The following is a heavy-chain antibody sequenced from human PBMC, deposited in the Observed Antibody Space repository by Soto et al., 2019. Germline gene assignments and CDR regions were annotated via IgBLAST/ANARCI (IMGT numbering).Heavy chain of an antibody. V-gene: IGHV6-1*01. CDR1: GDSVSSNRVA. D-gene: IGHD1-26*01. J-gene: IGHJ4*02. CDR3: ARDWDAVRLDY. Sequence: SQTLSLTCAISGDSVSSNRVAWNWIRQSPSRGLEWLGRTYYRSKWYNEYAASVKSRISINPDTSRNEFYLQVNSVTLEDTAVYYCARDWDAVRLDYWGQGTPVTVSS. CDR2: TYYRSKWYN.